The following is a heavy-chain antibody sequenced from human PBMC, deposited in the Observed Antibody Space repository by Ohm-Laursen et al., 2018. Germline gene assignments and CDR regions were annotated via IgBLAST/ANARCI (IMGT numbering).Heavy chain of an antibody. Sequence: GSLRLSCAAPGFTFSDYYMSWIRQAPGKGLEWVSYISSSGSTIYYADSVKGRFTISRDNAKNSLYLQMDSLRVEDTAVYYCAKDDIRAYYPFWGQGTLVTVSS. J-gene: IGHJ4*02. D-gene: IGHD3-3*01. CDR2: ISSSGSTI. CDR1: GFTFSDYY. CDR3: AKDDIRAYYPF. V-gene: IGHV3-11*04.